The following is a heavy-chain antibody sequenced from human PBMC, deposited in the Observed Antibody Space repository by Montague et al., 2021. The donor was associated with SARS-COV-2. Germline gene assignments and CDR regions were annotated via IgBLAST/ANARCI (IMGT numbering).Heavy chain of an antibody. CDR2: TRHDESQK. CDR3: ARIGLGWSYGNGMDV. D-gene: IGHD6-19*01. V-gene: IGHV3-30*04. J-gene: IGHJ6*02. CDR1: GFAFSLYS. Sequence: SLRLSCAASGFAFSLYSIHWVRQAPGKGLEWVAVTRHDESQKFYADSVKGRVTISKDNSKNILYLQMNSLRREDTAVYHCARIGLGWSYGNGMDVWGQGTAVIVSS.